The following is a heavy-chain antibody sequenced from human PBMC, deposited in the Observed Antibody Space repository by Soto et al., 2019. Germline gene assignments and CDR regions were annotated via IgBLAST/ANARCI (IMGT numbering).Heavy chain of an antibody. CDR1: GGSFSGYY. D-gene: IGHD1-7*01. V-gene: IGHV4-34*01. CDR3: ARAPSSYNWNYGRKFDY. J-gene: IGHJ4*02. Sequence: QVQLQQWGAGLLKPSETLSLTCAVYGGSFSGYYWSWIRQPPGKGLEWIGENNHSGSTNYNPPLKSRVTIPVNTSKNQFSLKLSSVTAADTAVYYCARAPSSYNWNYGRKFDYWGQGTLVTVSS. CDR2: NNHSGST.